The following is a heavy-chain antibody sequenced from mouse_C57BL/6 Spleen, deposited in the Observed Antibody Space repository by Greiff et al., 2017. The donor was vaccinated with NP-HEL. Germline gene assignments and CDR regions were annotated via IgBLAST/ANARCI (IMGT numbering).Heavy chain of an antibody. D-gene: IGHD2-3*01. CDR2: INPNNGGT. V-gene: IGHV1-18*01. CDR3: ARSNYEGPWYFDV. CDR1: GYTFTDYN. J-gene: IGHJ1*03. Sequence: EVQLQQSGPELVKPGASVKIPCKASGYTFTDYNMDWVKQSHGKSLEWIGDINPNNGGTIYNQKFKGKATLTVAKSSSTAYMELRSLTSEDTAVYYCARSNYEGPWYFDVWGTGTTVTVSS.